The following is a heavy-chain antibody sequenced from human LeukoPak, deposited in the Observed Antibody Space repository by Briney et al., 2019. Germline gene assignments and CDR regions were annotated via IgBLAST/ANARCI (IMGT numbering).Heavy chain of an antibody. V-gene: IGHV3-48*01. Sequence: GGSLRLSCATSGFIFSGYYMSWVRQAPGKGLEWVSYISSSSSTISYADSVKGRFTISRDNAKNSLFLQMNSLRAEDTAVYYCATGGHAYCGGDCYRMDVWGKGTTVTVSS. CDR2: ISSSSSTI. CDR1: GFIFSGYY. D-gene: IGHD2-21*02. CDR3: ATGGHAYCGGDCYRMDV. J-gene: IGHJ6*03.